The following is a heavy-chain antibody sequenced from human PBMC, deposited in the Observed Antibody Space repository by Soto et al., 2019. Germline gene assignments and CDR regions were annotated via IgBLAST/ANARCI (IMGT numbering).Heavy chain of an antibody. CDR2: MNPTTGNT. D-gene: IGHD3-16*01. Sequence: GASVKVSCKASGYTFSSHDINWVRQASGQGLEWMGWMNPTTGNTGSAQKFRGRLTMTRNTSITTAYMELTSLTSDDTAVYYCATVGPRAHDLWGQGTMVTVSS. V-gene: IGHV1-8*01. CDR1: GYTFSSHD. CDR3: ATVGPRAHDL. J-gene: IGHJ3*01.